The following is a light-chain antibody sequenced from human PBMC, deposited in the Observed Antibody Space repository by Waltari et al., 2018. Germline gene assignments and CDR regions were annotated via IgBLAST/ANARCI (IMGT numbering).Light chain of an antibody. J-gene: IGLJ3*02. CDR2: DVV. V-gene: IGLV2-14*03. CDR3: CSYKRGATWV. CDR1: SRDVVCYSS. Sequence: QSVLTPPASLSGSPGQSTTISCTGTSRDVVCYSSVPWYQHSPGKAPKLIIYDVVKRPSGVSTRFSASNSDNTASLTISGLQAEDEGDYYCCSYKRGATWVFGGGTALTVL.